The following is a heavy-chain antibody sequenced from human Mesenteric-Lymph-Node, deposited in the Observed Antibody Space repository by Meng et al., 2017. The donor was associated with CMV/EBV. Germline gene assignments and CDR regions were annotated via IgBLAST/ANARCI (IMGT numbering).Heavy chain of an antibody. Sequence: GGSLRLSCAASGFTFSSYSMNWVRQAPGKGLEWVSYISSSSSTIYYADSMKGRFTISRDNARNSLYLQMHSLRAEDTAVYYCARDEYKREGFSYSYYGMDVWGLGTTVTVSS. V-gene: IGHV3-48*04. CDR1: GFTFSSYS. J-gene: IGHJ6*02. CDR2: ISSSSSTI. CDR3: ARDEYKREGFSYSYYGMDV. D-gene: IGHD6-6*01.